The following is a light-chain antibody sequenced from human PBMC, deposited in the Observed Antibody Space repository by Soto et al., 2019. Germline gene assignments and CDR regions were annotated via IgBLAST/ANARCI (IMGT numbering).Light chain of an antibody. Sequence: DIQMTQSPSILSASVGDRVANTCRANESISNWLAWYQQKPGKAPQVLIYDASRLESGVPVRFSGSGSGTEFTRTISSLQPDDLATYYCQQYKSYSYTFGQGINLEI. CDR1: ESISNW. V-gene: IGKV1-5*01. CDR2: DAS. J-gene: IGKJ2*01. CDR3: QQYKSYSYT.